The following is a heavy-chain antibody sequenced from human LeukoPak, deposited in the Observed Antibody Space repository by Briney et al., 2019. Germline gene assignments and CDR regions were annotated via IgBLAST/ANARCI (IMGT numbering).Heavy chain of an antibody. V-gene: IGHV4-59*01. CDR3: ARDSSSSNSWSNYYGVDI. J-gene: IGHJ6*02. D-gene: IGHD6-13*01. Sequence: PSETLPLICPVAGGSTCSNYGRCSLHPPARKLEWMGYIIYSGSTNYNPSLKSRVTISVDTTKNDYSLKLSSVTAADTAVYYCARDSSSSNSWSNYYGVDIWGQGTTVTVSS. CDR1: GGSTCSNY. CDR2: IIYSGST.